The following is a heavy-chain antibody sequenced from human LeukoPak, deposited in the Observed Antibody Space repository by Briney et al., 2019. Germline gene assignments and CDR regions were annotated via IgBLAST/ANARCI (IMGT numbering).Heavy chain of an antibody. D-gene: IGHD2-8*01. CDR1: GFTFSDYY. V-gene: IGHV3-11*04. CDR2: ISSSGSTI. J-gene: IGHJ6*03. Sequence: GGSLRLSCAASGFTFSDYYMSWIRQAPGKGREWVSYISSSGSTIYYADSVKGRFTISRDNAKNSLYLQMNSLRAEDTAVYYCARFLGPDVYYYYYMDVWGKGTTVTVSS. CDR3: ARFLGPDVYYYYYMDV.